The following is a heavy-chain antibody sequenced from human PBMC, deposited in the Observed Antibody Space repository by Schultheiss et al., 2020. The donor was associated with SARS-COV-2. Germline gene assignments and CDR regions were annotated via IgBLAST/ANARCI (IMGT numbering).Heavy chain of an antibody. CDR1: GFTFSSYG. CDR3: ARDQAPSGGSYWGSGRGMDV. V-gene: IGHV3-9*01. J-gene: IGHJ6*02. D-gene: IGHD1-26*01. Sequence: SLKISCVASGFTFSSYGMYWVRQAPGKGLDWVSGISWNSGSIGYADSVKGRFTISRDNAKNTLYLQMNSLRAEDTAVYYCARDQAPSGGSYWGSGRGMDVWGQGTTVTVSS. CDR2: ISWNSGSI.